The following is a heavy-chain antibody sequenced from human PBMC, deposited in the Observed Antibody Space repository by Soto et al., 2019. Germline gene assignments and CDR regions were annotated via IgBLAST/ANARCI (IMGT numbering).Heavy chain of an antibody. Sequence: SETLSLTCTVSGGSINSGGFYWIWIRQHPGEGLEWIGYIYYTGNTNYNPSLKSRVTISVDTSKNQFSLKLNSVTAADTAVYYCVRDYYDQGGYNHGPFNMWGKGRMATVS. CDR3: VRDYYDQGGYNHGPFNM. CDR1: GGSINSGGFY. D-gene: IGHD3-22*01. CDR2: IYYTGNT. J-gene: IGHJ3*02. V-gene: IGHV4-31*03.